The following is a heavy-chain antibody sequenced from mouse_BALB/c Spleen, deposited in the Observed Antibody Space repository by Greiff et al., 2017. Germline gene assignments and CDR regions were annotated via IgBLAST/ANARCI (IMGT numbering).Heavy chain of an antibody. D-gene: IGHD2-2*01. CDR1: GYSFTGYF. CDR3: ARWGLRGYYFDY. CDR2: INPYNGDT. J-gene: IGHJ2*01. V-gene: IGHV1-20*02. Sequence: EVQLQQSGPELVKPGASVKISCKASGYSFTGYFMNWVMQSHGKSLEWIGRINPYNGDTFYNQKFKGKATLTVDKSSSTAHMELRSLASEDSAVYYCARWGLRGYYFDYWGQGTTLTVSS.